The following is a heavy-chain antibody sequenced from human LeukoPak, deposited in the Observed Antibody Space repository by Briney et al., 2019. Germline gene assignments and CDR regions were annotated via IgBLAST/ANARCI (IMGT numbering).Heavy chain of an antibody. CDR2: IYDSGST. CDR3: ARDCSGGSCYGAFDV. D-gene: IGHD2-15*01. V-gene: IGHV4-30-4*01. Sequence: SETLSLTCTVSGASIRSGDYYWSWIRQPPGKGLEWIGYIYDSGSTYYNPSLKSRITISVDTSENRFSLKLSSVTATDTAVYYCARDCSGGSCYGAFDVWGQGTMVTVSS. J-gene: IGHJ3*01. CDR1: GASIRSGDYY.